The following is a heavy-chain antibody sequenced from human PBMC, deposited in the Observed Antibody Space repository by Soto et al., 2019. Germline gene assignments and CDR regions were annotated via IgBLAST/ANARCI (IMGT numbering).Heavy chain of an antibody. CDR3: AKALPSTTIFGVVHDAFDI. V-gene: IGHV3-23*01. CDR1: GFTFSSYA. D-gene: IGHD3-3*01. Sequence: PGGSLRLSCAASGFTFSSYAMSWVRQAPGKGLEWVSAISGSGGSTYYADSVKGRFTISRDNSKNTLYLQMNSLRAEDTAVYYCAKALPSTTIFGVVHDAFDIWGQGTMVTVSS. J-gene: IGHJ3*02. CDR2: ISGSGGST.